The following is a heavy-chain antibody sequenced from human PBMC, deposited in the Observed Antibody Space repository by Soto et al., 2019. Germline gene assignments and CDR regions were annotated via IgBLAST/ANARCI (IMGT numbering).Heavy chain of an antibody. Sequence: GGSLRLSCEASGFTFSSYGMHWVRQAPGKGLEWVAVISYDGSNKYYADSVKGRFTISRDNSKNTLYLQMNSLRAEDTAVYYCAKDLSQWLTRYFFDDWGRGTLVTVSS. J-gene: IGHJ4*02. D-gene: IGHD6-19*01. CDR1: GFTFSSYG. CDR2: ISYDGSNK. V-gene: IGHV3-30*18. CDR3: AKDLSQWLTRYFFDD.